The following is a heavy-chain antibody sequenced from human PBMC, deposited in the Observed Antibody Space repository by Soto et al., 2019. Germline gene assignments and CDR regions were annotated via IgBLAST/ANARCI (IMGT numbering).Heavy chain of an antibody. CDR2: ISRRDGST. D-gene: IGHD3-3*01. V-gene: IGHV3-23*01. Sequence: EVKLLESGGGLVQPGESLRLSCAASGFTFNNYAMRWVRQAPGKGLEWVSSISRRDGSTYYADSVKGRVTISRDNSNNTLFLQRNSLRVEDTAVYYCAPRITVFGVVVETAVDYWGQGILVTVSS. CDR3: APRITVFGVVVETAVDY. J-gene: IGHJ4*02. CDR1: GFTFNNYA.